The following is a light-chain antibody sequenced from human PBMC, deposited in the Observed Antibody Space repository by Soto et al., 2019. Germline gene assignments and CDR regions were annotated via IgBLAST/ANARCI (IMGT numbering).Light chain of an antibody. CDR1: QRFTTN. J-gene: IGKJ3*01. CDR3: QPRSNWPS. V-gene: IGKV3-11*01. Sequence: EIVLTQSPGTLSLSPGERATLSCRASQRFTTNLAWYQQKPGQPPRLLIYDASNRATGIPTRFSGSGSGTDFALTISSLEPEDFAVYYCQPRSNWPSFGPGTKVDIK. CDR2: DAS.